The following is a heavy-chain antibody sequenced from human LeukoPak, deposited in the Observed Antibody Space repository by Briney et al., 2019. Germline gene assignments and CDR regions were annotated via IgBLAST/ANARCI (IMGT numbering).Heavy chain of an antibody. J-gene: IGHJ4*02. CDR3: ASVDYDFWSGYPSPGPFDY. Sequence: SVKVSCKASGGTFSSYAISWVRQAPGQGLEWMGGIIPIFGTANYAQKFQGRVTITADESTSTAHMELSSLRSEDTAVYYCASVDYDFWSGYPSPGPFDYWGQGTLVTVSS. CDR2: IIPIFGTA. V-gene: IGHV1-69*13. CDR1: GGTFSSYA. D-gene: IGHD3-3*01.